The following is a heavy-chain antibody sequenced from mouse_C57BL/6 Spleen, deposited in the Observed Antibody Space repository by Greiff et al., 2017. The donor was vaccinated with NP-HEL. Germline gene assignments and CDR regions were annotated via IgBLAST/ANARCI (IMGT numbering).Heavy chain of an antibody. CDR1: GYTFTSYD. J-gene: IGHJ1*03. V-gene: IGHV1-85*01. D-gene: IGHD1-1*01. Sequence: QVQLKQSGPELVKPGASVKLSCKASGYTFTSYDINWVKQRPGQGLEWIGWIYPRDGSTKYNEKFKGKATLTVDTSSSTAYMELHSLTSEDSAVYFCATYYYGSSRYWYFDVWGTGTTVTVSS. CDR2: IYPRDGST. CDR3: ATYYYGSSRYWYFDV.